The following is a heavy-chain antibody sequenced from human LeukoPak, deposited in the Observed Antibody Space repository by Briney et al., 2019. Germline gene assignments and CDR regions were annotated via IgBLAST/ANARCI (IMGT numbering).Heavy chain of an antibody. Sequence: GGSLRLSCAASGFTFSSYGMHWVRQAPGKGLEWVAVISYDGSNKYYADSVKGRFTISRDNSKNTLYLQMNSLRAEDTAVYYCARELSGSYYNYYYGMDVWGQGTTVTVSS. CDR3: ARELSGSYYNYYYGMDV. CDR1: GFTFSSYG. V-gene: IGHV3-30*19. CDR2: ISYDGSNK. J-gene: IGHJ6*02. D-gene: IGHD1-26*01.